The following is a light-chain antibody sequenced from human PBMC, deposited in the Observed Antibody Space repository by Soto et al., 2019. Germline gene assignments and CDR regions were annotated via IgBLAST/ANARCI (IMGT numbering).Light chain of an antibody. V-gene: IGKV3-11*01. CDR3: QQRSNWPPA. J-gene: IGKJ2*01. CDR2: DAS. CDR1: QSVSSY. Sequence: EIVLTQSPATLSLSPGERATLSCRASQSVSSYLAWYQQKPGQAPRLLIYDASNRATGIPARFSGSGSGTAFTLTISSLGPEEFAVYYCQQRSNWPPAFGQGTKLEIK.